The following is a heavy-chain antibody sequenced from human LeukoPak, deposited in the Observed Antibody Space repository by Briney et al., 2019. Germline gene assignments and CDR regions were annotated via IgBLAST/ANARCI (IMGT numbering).Heavy chain of an antibody. CDR3: VRDLTIVGVAQVHH. CDR2: ISTNSGTI. CDR1: GFTFSIYT. Sequence: GSLRLSCAASGFTFSIYTMNWVRQAPGKGLEWISYISTNSGTIWYADSVKGRFSISRDNAKNSLFLHMNSLRAEDTAVYYCVRDLTIVGVAQVHHWGQGTLVTVSS. D-gene: IGHD1-26*01. J-gene: IGHJ5*02. V-gene: IGHV3-48*01.